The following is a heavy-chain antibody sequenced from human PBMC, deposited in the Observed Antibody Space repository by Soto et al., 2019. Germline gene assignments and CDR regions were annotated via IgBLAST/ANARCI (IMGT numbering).Heavy chain of an antibody. CDR1: GFSFCDYS. D-gene: IGHD2-2*01. V-gene: IGHV3-21*01. CDR3: ARDGAYCSGTGCRDYYHYMDV. Sequence: EVQLVESGGGLVKPGGSLRLSCAASGFSFCDYSMNWVRQAPGKGLEWVSSISGSTSYIYYADSLKGRFTVSRDNAEKSLYLQMNSLRAEDTAVYYCARDGAYCSGTGCRDYYHYMDVWGKGTTVIVSS. J-gene: IGHJ6*03. CDR2: ISGSTSYI.